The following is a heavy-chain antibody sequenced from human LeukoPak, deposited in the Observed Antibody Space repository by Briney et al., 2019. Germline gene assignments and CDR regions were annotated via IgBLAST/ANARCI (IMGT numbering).Heavy chain of an antibody. CDR3: ARGGLTAGFDY. V-gene: IGHV3-7*01. Sequence: HPGGSLRLSCAASGFTLSTSWMTWVRQAPGKGLEWVTNINRDGSQIDYMDSVKGRFTISRDSANNALYLQMNSLRADDTAVYYCARGGLTAGFDYWGQGTLVTVSS. CDR1: GFTLSTSW. D-gene: IGHD3-10*01. J-gene: IGHJ4*02. CDR2: INRDGSQI.